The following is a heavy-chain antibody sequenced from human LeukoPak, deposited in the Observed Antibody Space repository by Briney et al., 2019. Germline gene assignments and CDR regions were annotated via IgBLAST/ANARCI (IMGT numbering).Heavy chain of an antibody. Sequence: PGGSLRLSCAASGFTFSDYYMSWIRQAPGKGLEWVSYISSSGSTIYYADSVKGRFTISRDNAKNSLYLQMNSLRAEDTAVYYCARERRDYGDYDYGMDVWGQGTTVTVSS. CDR1: GFTFSDYY. J-gene: IGHJ6*02. V-gene: IGHV3-11*01. D-gene: IGHD4-17*01. CDR3: ARERRDYGDYDYGMDV. CDR2: ISSSGSTI.